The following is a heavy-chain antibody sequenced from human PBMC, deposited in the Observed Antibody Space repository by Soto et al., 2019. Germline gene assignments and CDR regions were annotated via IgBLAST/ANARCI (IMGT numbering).Heavy chain of an antibody. CDR2: IYHSGST. CDR1: GGSISSGGYS. D-gene: IGHD2-21*02. J-gene: IGHJ4*02. CDR3: ARGGDADHFDY. Sequence: SETLSLTCAVSGGSISSGGYSWSWIRQPPGKGLEWIGYIYHSGSTYYNPSLKSRVTISVDRSKNQFSLKLSSVTAADTAVYYCARGGDADHFDYWGQGTLVTVSS. V-gene: IGHV4-30-2*01.